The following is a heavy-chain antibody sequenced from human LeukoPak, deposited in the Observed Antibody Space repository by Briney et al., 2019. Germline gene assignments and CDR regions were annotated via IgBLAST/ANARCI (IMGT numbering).Heavy chain of an antibody. D-gene: IGHD5-12*01. CDR3: ARERWLRYYMDV. V-gene: IGHV3-21*01. J-gene: IGHJ6*03. CDR2: ISSSSSYI. Sequence: GGSLRLSCAASGFTFSDYSMNWVRQAPGKGLEWVSSISSSSSYIYYADSLKGRFTISRDNAKNSLYLQMSSLRAEDTAVYYCARERWLRYYMDVWGKGTTVTVSS. CDR1: GFTFSDYS.